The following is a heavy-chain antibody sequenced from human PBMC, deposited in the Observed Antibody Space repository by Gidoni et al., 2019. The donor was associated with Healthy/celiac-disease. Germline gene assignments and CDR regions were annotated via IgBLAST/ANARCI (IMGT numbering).Heavy chain of an antibody. CDR3: TRGKRYSSSWYPFYYFDY. Sequence: EVQLVESGGGLVQPGRSLRLSCTASGFTCGDYARSWVRQAPGKGLEWVGFISSKAYGGTTEYAASVKGRFTISRDDSKSIAYLQMNSLKTEDTAVYYCTRGKRYSSSWYPFYYFDYWGQGTLVTVSS. CDR2: ISSKAYGGTT. CDR1: GFTCGDYA. J-gene: IGHJ4*02. V-gene: IGHV3-49*04. D-gene: IGHD6-13*01.